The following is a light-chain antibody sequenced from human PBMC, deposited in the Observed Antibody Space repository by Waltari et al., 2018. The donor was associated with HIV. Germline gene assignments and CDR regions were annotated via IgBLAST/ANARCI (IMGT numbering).Light chain of an antibody. CDR1: QSVSSY. J-gene: IGKJ1*01. CDR3: QQRRNWPKT. CDR2: DAS. Sequence: EIVLTQSPATLYLSPGERATLSCRASQSVSSYLAWYQQKPGQAPRLLIYDASNRATGIPARFSGSGSGTDFTLTISSLESEDFAVYYCQQRRNWPKTFGQGTKVEIK. V-gene: IGKV3-11*01.